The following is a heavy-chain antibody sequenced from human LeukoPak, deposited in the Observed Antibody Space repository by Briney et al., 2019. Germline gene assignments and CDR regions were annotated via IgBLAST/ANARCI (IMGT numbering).Heavy chain of an antibody. CDR2: IYSGGST. J-gene: IGHJ6*03. CDR1: GFTVSSNY. Sequence: GGSQRLSCAASGFTVSSNYMSWVRQAPGKGLEWVSVIYSGGSTYYADSVKGRFTISRDNSKNTVYLQMNSLRAEDTAVYYCARYYYMDVWGKGTTVTVSS. V-gene: IGHV3-53*01. CDR3: ARYYYMDV.